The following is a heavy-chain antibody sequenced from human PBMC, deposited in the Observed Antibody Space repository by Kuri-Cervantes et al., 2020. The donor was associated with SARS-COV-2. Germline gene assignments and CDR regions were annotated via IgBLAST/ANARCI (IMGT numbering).Heavy chain of an antibody. J-gene: IGHJ4*02. CDR3: ASFLRQSTTVVD. V-gene: IGHV1-69*06. CDR1: GGTFSSYA. CDR2: IIPLFGTT. Sequence: SVKVSCKASGGTFSSYAVTWVRQAPGQGLEWMGRIIPLFGTTIYAQKFRGRVTITADTSINTAYMELNRLRSDDTAVYYCASFLRQSTTVVDWGRGPLVTVPS. D-gene: IGHD4-23*01.